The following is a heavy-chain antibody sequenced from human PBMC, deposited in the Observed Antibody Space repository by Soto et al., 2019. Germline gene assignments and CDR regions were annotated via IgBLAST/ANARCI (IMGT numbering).Heavy chain of an antibody. CDR1: GDSISSSNW. CDR3: ARLIGSAGYFDL. V-gene: IGHV4-4*02. D-gene: IGHD6-13*01. Sequence: QVQLQESGPGLVKPSGTLSLTCAVSGDSISSSNWWSWVRQPPGKGLEWIGEVYHTGSTNYNPSLKSRVTISMDKSKNPFSLKLSSVTAADTAVYYCARLIGSAGYFDLWGRGTLVTVSS. J-gene: IGHJ2*01. CDR2: VYHTGST.